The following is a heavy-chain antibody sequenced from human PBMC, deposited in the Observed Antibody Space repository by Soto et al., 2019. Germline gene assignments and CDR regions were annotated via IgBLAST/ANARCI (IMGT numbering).Heavy chain of an antibody. Sequence: QVQLRQSGPGLVKPSGTLSLTCAVSGASVSSSTWWSWVRQSPGKGLEWIGEIYHSGSANYNPSLRGRATISMDKSNNQFSLKMRYMTAADTAVYYCATLPPRIELRILPIPTWGQGTLVSVSS. CDR2: IYHSGSA. CDR3: ATLPPRIELRILPIPT. D-gene: IGHD2-15*01. V-gene: IGHV4-4*02. CDR1: GASVSSSTW. J-gene: IGHJ5*02.